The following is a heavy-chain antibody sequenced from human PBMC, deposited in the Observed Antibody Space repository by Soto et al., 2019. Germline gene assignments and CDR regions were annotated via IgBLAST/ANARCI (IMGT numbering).Heavy chain of an antibody. J-gene: IGHJ6*02. Sequence: GGSLRLSCAASGFTCSSYGMHWVRQAPDKGLEWVAVISYEGSNKYYADSVKGRFTISRDNSKNTLYLQMNSLRAEDTAVYYCAKGHKGYDYDYYGMDVWGQGIRVTVSS. V-gene: IGHV3-30*18. CDR2: ISYEGSNK. CDR1: GFTCSSYG. CDR3: AKGHKGYDYDYYGMDV. D-gene: IGHD3-16*01.